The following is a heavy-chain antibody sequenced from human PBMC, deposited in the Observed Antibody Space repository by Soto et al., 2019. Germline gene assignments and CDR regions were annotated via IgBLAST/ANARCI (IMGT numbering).Heavy chain of an antibody. J-gene: IGHJ4*02. D-gene: IGHD2-15*01. Sequence: QVQLVQSGAEVKKPGSSVKVSCKASGGTFSSHGFNWVRQAAGQGLEWIGGSITLFGITNHTQKFQDRVTIGADPSPSPPYIELRGPRSDATAVYYCASDGGYGLVNCGQGTLITVSS. CDR2: SITLFGIT. CDR3: ASDGGYGLVN. V-gene: IGHV1-69*12. CDR1: GGTFSSHG.